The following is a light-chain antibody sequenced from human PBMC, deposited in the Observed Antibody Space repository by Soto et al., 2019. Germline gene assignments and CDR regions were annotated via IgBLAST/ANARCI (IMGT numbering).Light chain of an antibody. CDR3: SSYTTSSTVV. V-gene: IGLV2-14*01. Sequence: QSVLTQPASVSGSPGQSITISCAGTGGDIGAYNYVSWYQQHPGKAPKLMIYEVIRRPSGISNRFSGSKYGNTASLTISTLQAEDEADYYCSSYTTSSTVVFGGGTKLTVL. J-gene: IGLJ3*02. CDR2: EVI. CDR1: GGDIGAYNY.